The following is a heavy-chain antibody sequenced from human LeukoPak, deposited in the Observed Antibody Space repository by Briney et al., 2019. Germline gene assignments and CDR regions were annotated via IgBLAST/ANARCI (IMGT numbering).Heavy chain of an antibody. J-gene: IGHJ4*02. D-gene: IGHD3-10*01. Sequence: SETLSLTCTVSGCCFTSFYWSWIRQPAGKGLEWIGRFFSSGTTNYSPSFESRATISIDKSKNQFSLTLTSVTAADTAVYYCARYSGIYGHDYWGQGTLVSVSS. CDR3: ARYSGIYGHDY. CDR2: FFSSGTT. V-gene: IGHV4-4*07. CDR1: GCCFTSFY.